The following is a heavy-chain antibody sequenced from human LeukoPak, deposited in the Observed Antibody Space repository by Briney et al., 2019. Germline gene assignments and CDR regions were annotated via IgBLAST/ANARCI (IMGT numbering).Heavy chain of an antibody. Sequence: NPGGSLRLSCAASGFPFSEYSMNWVRQAPGKGLEWISYIGISSGNTKYADSVKGRFTVSGDNARNSLYLQMNSLRVEDMAVYYCAAIAEGGRRAFDIWGQGTMVTVSS. CDR3: AAIAEGGRRAFDI. CDR2: IGISSGNT. D-gene: IGHD6-13*01. CDR1: GFPFSEYS. V-gene: IGHV3-11*06. J-gene: IGHJ3*02.